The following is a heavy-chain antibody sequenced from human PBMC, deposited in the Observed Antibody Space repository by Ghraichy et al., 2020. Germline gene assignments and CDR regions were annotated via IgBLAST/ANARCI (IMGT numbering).Heavy chain of an antibody. CDR1: GFSLSTSGVG. J-gene: IGHJ4*02. Sequence: SGPTLAKPTQTLTLTCTFSGFSLSTSGVGVGWLRQPPGEALEWLALIYWNDDQRSTPSLKSRLTITKDTSKNQVVLTMTNMDPVDTATYYCAHTAYDFSSGYPRNDFDYWGQGTLVTVSS. CDR2: IYWNDDQ. CDR3: AHTAYDFSSGYPRNDFDY. D-gene: IGHD3-3*01. V-gene: IGHV2-5*01.